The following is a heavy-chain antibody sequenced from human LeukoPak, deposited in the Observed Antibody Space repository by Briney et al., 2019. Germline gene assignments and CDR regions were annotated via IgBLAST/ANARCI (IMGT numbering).Heavy chain of an antibody. CDR3: ARYMEFYYGLDL. V-gene: IGHV3-33*01. J-gene: IGHJ6*02. CDR1: GFTFSNYG. CDR2: TWYDGSNK. Sequence: GRSLRLSCTASGFTFSNYGMHWVRQAPGKGLEWVAVTWYDGSNKKYAESVKGRFTISRDNSKNTLYLQMNSLRVEDTAIYYCARYMEFYYGLDLWGQGTTVTVSS. D-gene: IGHD3-10*01.